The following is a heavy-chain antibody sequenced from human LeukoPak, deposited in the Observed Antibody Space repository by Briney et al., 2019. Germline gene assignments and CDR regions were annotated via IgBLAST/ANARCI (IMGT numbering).Heavy chain of an antibody. V-gene: IGHV1-8*03. J-gene: IGHJ6*03. CDR3: ARGGGTMVRGQRPYYYYYMDV. CDR2: MNPNSGNT. CDR1: GYTFAKYA. Sequence: ASVKVSCKASGYTFAKYALNWVRQAPGQGLEWMGWMNPNSGNTGYAQKFQGRVTITRNTSISTAYMELSSLRSEDTAVYYCARGGGTMVRGQRPYYYYYMDVWGKGTTVTVSS. D-gene: IGHD3-10*01.